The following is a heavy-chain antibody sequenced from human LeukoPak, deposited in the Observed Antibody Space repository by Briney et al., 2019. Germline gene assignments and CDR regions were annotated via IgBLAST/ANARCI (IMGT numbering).Heavy chain of an antibody. D-gene: IGHD3-22*01. V-gene: IGHV5-10-1*01. Sequence: GESLKISCKGSGYSFTSYWISWVRQMPGKGPEWMGRIDPSDSYTNYSPSFQGHVTISADKSISTAYLQWSSLKASDAATYYCARLSGSVREGFDYWGQGTLVTVSS. CDR2: IDPSDSYT. CDR3: ARLSGSVREGFDY. J-gene: IGHJ4*02. CDR1: GYSFTSYW.